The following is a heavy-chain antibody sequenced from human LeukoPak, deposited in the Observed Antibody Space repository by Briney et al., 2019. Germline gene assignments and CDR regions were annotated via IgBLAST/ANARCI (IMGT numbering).Heavy chain of an antibody. D-gene: IGHD2-8*01. CDR2: IYPDDSAT. Sequence: GESLKISCKGSGYSFTSYWIGWVRQIPGKGLEWMGIIYPDDSATKYSPSFQGQLTSSADKSISTASLQWSSLKASDTAMYYCARLAFCTNAVCFSNYYYSMDVWGRGTTVTVSS. J-gene: IGHJ6*03. CDR3: ARLAFCTNAVCFSNYYYSMDV. V-gene: IGHV5-51*01. CDR1: GYSFTSYW.